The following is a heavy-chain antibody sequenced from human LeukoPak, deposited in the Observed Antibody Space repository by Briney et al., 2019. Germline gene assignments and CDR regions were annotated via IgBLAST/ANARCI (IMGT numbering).Heavy chain of an antibody. CDR3: ARGYGSGSYPFDY. D-gene: IGHD3-10*01. Sequence: SETLSLTCTVSGDSISSYYWSWIRQPPGKGLEWIGYIYYSGSTIYNPSLKSRVTISVDTSKNQFSLKLSSVTAADTAVYYCARGYGSGSYPFDYWGQGTLVTVSS. CDR2: IYYSGST. CDR1: GDSISSYY. J-gene: IGHJ4*02. V-gene: IGHV4-59*01.